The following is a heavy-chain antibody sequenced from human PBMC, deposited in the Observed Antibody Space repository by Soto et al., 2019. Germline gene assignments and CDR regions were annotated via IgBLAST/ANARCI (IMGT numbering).Heavy chain of an antibody. V-gene: IGHV4-30-4*01. CDR2: IYNSGST. CDR3: ARSPNYDFREMDV. D-gene: IGHD3-3*01. CDR1: GGSISSGDYY. J-gene: IGHJ6*02. Sequence: PSETLSLTCTVSGGSISSGDYYWSWIRQPPGKGLEWIGYIYNSGSTNYNPSLKSRVTISVDTSKNQFSLKLSSVTAADTAVYYCARSPNYDFREMDVWGQGTTVTVSS.